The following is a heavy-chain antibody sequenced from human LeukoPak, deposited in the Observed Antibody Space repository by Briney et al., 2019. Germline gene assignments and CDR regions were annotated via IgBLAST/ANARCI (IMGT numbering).Heavy chain of an antibody. J-gene: IGHJ6*02. D-gene: IGHD4-4*01. Sequence: SETLSLTCAVYGGSFSGYYWSWIRQPPGKGLEWIGEINHSGSTNYNPSLKSRVTISVDTSKNQFSLKLSSVTAADTAVYYCARARTVNQYYYYGMDVWGQGTTVTVSS. CDR2: INHSGST. V-gene: IGHV4-34*01. CDR3: ARARTVNQYYYYGMDV. CDR1: GGSFSGYY.